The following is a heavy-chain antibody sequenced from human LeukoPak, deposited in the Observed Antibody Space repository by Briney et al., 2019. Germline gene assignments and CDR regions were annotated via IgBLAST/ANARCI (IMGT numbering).Heavy chain of an antibody. CDR3: ARSGYSYGSTYYYYYYMDV. Sequence: PGGSLRLSCAASGFTFSSYSMNWVRQAPGKGLEWVSSISTSSSYIYYADSVKGRFTISRDNAKNSLYLQMNSLRAEDTAVYYCARSGYSYGSTYYYYYYMDVWGKGTTVTVSS. V-gene: IGHV3-21*01. D-gene: IGHD5-18*01. J-gene: IGHJ6*03. CDR1: GFTFSSYS. CDR2: ISTSSSYI.